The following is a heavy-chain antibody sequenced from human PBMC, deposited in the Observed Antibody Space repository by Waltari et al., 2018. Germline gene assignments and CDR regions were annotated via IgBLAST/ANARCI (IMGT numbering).Heavy chain of an antibody. CDR3: ARASYGSGSSWFDP. CDR2: IYSSGIT. CDR1: GGSISTHF. D-gene: IGHD3-10*01. Sequence: QVQLQESGPGLVKPSETLSLICSVSGGSISTHFWALIRQPPGKTLEWIGNIYSSGITNYNPSLTSRVTISLDMSKNQFSLKLRSVSAADTAVYYCARASYGSGSSWFDPWGQGNLVTVSS. J-gene: IGHJ5*02. V-gene: IGHV4-59*11.